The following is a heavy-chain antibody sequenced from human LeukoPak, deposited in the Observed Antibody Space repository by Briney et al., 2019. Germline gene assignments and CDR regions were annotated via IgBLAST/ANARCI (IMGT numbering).Heavy chain of an antibody. CDR2: INWNGGST. D-gene: IGHD3-22*01. J-gene: IGHJ4*02. Sequence: GGSLRLSCAASGFTFDDYGMNWVRQAPGKGLEWVSGINWNGGSTGYADSVKGRFTISRDNAKNSLYLQMNSLRDGDTALYYCARDPYYDSSGYYDSWGQGTLVTVSS. CDR1: GFTFDDYG. CDR3: ARDPYYDSSGYYDS. V-gene: IGHV3-20*04.